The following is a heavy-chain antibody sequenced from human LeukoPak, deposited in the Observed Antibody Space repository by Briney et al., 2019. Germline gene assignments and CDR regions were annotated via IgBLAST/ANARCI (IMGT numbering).Heavy chain of an antibody. CDR2: INPNSGGT. D-gene: IGHD1-26*01. CDR3: ARVISGSLYY. V-gene: IGHV1-2*06. J-gene: IGHJ4*02. CDR1: GYTFTGYY. Sequence: GASVKVSCKASGYTFTGYYIHWVRQAPGQGLEWMGRINPNSGGTNYAQNFQGRVTMTRDTSISTAYMELSRLRSDDTAVYYCARVISGSLYYWGQGTLVTVSS.